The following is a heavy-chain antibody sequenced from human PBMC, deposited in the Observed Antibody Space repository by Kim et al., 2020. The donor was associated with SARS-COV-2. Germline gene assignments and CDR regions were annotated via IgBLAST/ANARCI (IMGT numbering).Heavy chain of an antibody. J-gene: IGHJ3*02. D-gene: IGHD2-21*02. Sequence: GGSLRLSCAASGFTVSSSYMSWVRQAPGKGLEWVSIIYSGRSTYYTDSVKGRFTISRDNSKNTLYLQMNSLRAEDTAVYFCARECGGDCYQRGGQVFDIWGQGTMVTVCS. CDR3: ARECGGDCYQRGGQVFDI. CDR1: GFTVSSSY. V-gene: IGHV3-53*01. CDR2: IYSGRST.